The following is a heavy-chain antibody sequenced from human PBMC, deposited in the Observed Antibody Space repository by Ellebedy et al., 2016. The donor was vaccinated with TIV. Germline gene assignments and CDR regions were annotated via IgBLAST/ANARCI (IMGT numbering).Heavy chain of an antibody. CDR2: IYYSGST. V-gene: IGHV4-39*01. J-gene: IGHJ3*02. Sequence: SETLSLTXTVSGGSISSSSYYWGWIRQPPGKGLEWIGSIYYSGSTYYNPSLKSRVTISVDTSKNQFSLKLSSVTAADTAVYYCARRGAIFPVAFDIWGQGTMVTVSS. D-gene: IGHD3-9*01. CDR1: GGSISSSSYY. CDR3: ARRGAIFPVAFDI.